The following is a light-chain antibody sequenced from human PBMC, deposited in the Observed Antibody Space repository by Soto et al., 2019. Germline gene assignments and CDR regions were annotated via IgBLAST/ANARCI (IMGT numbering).Light chain of an antibody. CDR3: QQRSNWAVT. CDR1: QSVSSY. Sequence: EIVLTQSPATLPLSPGEGATLSCRASQSVSSYLAWYQQNPGQAPRPLIYDASNRATGIPARFSGSGSGTDFILTISSLEPEDFAVYYCQQRSNWAVTFGLGTKV. V-gene: IGKV3-11*01. CDR2: DAS. J-gene: IGKJ1*01.